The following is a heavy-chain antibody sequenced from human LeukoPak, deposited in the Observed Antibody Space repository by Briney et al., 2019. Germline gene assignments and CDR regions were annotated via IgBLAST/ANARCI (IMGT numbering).Heavy chain of an antibody. CDR2: IYYSGST. Sequence: SETLSLTCTVSGGSISSGDYYWSWIRQPPGKGLEWIGYIYYSGSTYYNPSLKSRVTISVDTSKNQLSLKLNSVTAADTAVYYCARVHSSSWSDYFDYWGQGTLVTVSS. CDR1: GGSISSGDYY. V-gene: IGHV4-30-4*01. CDR3: ARVHSSSWSDYFDY. D-gene: IGHD6-13*01. J-gene: IGHJ4*02.